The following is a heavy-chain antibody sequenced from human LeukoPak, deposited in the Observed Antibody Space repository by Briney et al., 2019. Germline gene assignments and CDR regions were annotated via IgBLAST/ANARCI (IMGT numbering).Heavy chain of an antibody. Sequence: SETLSLTCIVSGDSISRYYGTCIRQPPGKGLEWIGYIYNSGSTNYNPSLKSRVTISVDTSKNQFSLKLSSVTAADTAVYYCARAPIAASDFSHFGMDVWGRGTTVTVSS. CDR3: ARAPIAASDFSHFGMDV. V-gene: IGHV4-59*01. CDR1: GDSISRYY. CDR2: IYNSGST. D-gene: IGHD6-13*01. J-gene: IGHJ6*02.